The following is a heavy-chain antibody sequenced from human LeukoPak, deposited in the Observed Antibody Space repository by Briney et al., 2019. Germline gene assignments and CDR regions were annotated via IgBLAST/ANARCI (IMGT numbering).Heavy chain of an antibody. CDR2: IYYSGST. CDR1: GGSISSSSYY. V-gene: IGHV4-39*07. J-gene: IGHJ4*02. Sequence: SETLSLTCTVSGGSISSSSYYWGWIRQPPGKGLEWIGSIYYSGSTYYNPSLKSRVTISVDTSNNQFSLKLSSVTAADTAVYYCARERYYYDSSGYYHYFDYWGQGTLVTVSS. D-gene: IGHD3-22*01. CDR3: ARERYYYDSSGYYHYFDY.